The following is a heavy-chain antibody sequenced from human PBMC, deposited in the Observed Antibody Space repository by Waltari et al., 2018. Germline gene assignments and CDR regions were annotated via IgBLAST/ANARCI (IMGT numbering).Heavy chain of an antibody. Sequence: EVQLVESGGGLVQPGRSLRLSCAASGFTFDDYAMHWVRQAPGKGVEWVSVISLNSGSIGYADSVKGRFTISRDNAKNSLYLQMNSLRAEDTALYYCAKESADYFDYWGQGTLVTVSS. CDR3: AKESADYFDY. CDR2: ISLNSGSI. CDR1: GFTFDDYA. J-gene: IGHJ4*02. V-gene: IGHV3-9*01.